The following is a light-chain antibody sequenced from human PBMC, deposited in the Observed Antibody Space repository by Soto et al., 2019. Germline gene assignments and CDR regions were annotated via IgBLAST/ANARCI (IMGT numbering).Light chain of an antibody. CDR2: GAS. J-gene: IGKJ1*01. Sequence: EIVLTQSPGTLSLSPGERATLSCRASQSVSSSYLAWYQQRPGQAPRLLIYGASRRATGIPDRFSGSGSGTDFTLTISRLEPEDSAVYYCHQYGSSRTFGQGTKV. V-gene: IGKV3-20*01. CDR1: QSVSSSY. CDR3: HQYGSSRT.